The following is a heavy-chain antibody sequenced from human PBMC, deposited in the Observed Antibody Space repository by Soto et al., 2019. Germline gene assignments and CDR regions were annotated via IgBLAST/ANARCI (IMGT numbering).Heavy chain of an antibody. Sequence: VQLLESGGGLVQLGGSLRLSCAASGFTFSSYAMSWVRQAPGKGLEWVAVISYDGSNKYYADSVKGRFTISRDNSKNTLYLQMNSLRAEDTAVYYCAKLFIGYSSGPVFDYWGQGTLVTVSS. CDR1: GFTFSSYA. V-gene: IGHV3-30*18. CDR3: AKLFIGYSSGPVFDY. D-gene: IGHD6-19*01. CDR2: ISYDGSNK. J-gene: IGHJ4*02.